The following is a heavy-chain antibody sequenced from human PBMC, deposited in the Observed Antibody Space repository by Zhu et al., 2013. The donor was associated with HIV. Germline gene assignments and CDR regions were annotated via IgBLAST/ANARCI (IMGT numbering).Heavy chain of an antibody. Sequence: QVQLVQSGAEVKKPGSSVKVSCKASGGTFSSYAISWVRQAPGQGLEWMGGIIPIFGTANYAQKFQGRVTITADKSTSTAYMELSSLRSEDTAVYYCARGEVDIVVVPAAIDYYYYGMDVWGQGTTVTVSS. D-gene: IGHD2-2*01. CDR2: IIPIFGTA. J-gene: IGHJ6*02. CDR1: GGTFSSYA. V-gene: IGHV1-69*06. CDR3: ARGEVDIVVVPAAIDYYYYGMDV.